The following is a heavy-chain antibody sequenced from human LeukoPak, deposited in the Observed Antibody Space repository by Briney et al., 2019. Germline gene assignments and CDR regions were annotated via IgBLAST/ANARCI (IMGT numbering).Heavy chain of an antibody. D-gene: IGHD3-22*01. J-gene: IGHJ5*02. V-gene: IGHV1-2*02. CDR3: ARDGNYYDSSGYYP. Sequence: ASVKVSGKASGYTFTGYYMHWVRQAPGQGLEWMGWINPNSGGTNYAQKFQGRVTMTRDTSISTAYMELSRLRSDDTAVYYCARDGNYYDSSGYYPWGQGTLVTVSS. CDR2: INPNSGGT. CDR1: GYTFTGYY.